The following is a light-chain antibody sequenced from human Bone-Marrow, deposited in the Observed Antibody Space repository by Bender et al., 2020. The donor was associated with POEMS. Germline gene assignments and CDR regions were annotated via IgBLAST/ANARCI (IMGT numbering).Light chain of an antibody. CDR1: SGLDLGIYS. CDR3: MIWHHSTYV. J-gene: IGLJ1*01. Sequence: QTVLTQPASLSASPGASVSLTCTLASGLDLGIYSIYWHQQKPGSPPQYLLRYKSDSDMQQGSGVPSRFSGSKDTSANAGILLISGLQSEDEADYYCMIWHHSTYVFGTGTRVTVL. V-gene: IGLV5-45*01. CDR2: YKSDSDM.